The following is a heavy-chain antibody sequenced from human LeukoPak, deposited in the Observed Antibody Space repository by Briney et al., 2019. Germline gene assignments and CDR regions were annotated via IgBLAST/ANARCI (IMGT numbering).Heavy chain of an antibody. J-gene: IGHJ4*02. D-gene: IGHD6-6*01. CDR2: ISGGGETI. CDR1: GFTFNYYA. V-gene: IGHV3-23*01. Sequence: PGGSLRLSCAASGFTFNYYAMTWVRQSPAKGLEWIASISGGGETIYYRPSMRGRFTVSRDNSKRTLFLQMNSLKGEGTAVYFCAREDARQPPRRSEFWGQGTLVTVSS. CDR3: AREDARQPPRRSEF.